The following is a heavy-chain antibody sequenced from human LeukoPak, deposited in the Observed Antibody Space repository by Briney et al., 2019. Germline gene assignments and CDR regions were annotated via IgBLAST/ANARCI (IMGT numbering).Heavy chain of an antibody. CDR2: IYHSGST. Sequence: SSETLSLTCTVSGGSISTYYWSWIRQPPGKGLEWIGYIYHSGSTKYNPSLKSRVTISVDTSQNHFSLKLSSVTAADTAVYYCARDGYSGSDALWGQGTLVTVSS. V-gene: IGHV4-59*01. J-gene: IGHJ4*02. CDR1: GGSISTYY. CDR3: ARDGYSGSDAL. D-gene: IGHD5-12*01.